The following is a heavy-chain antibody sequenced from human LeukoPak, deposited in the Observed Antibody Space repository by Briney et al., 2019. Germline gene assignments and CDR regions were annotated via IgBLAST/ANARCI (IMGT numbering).Heavy chain of an antibody. CDR1: GYTFTFYG. V-gene: IGHV1-18*04. CDR3: ARDLEGDYYGSGRKGVDY. Sequence: ASVKVSCKASGYTFTFYGISWVRQAPGQGLEWMGWISAYSCNTNYAQKLQHRVTMTTDTSTTTVYMELRSLRSDDTAVYYCARDLEGDYYGSGRKGVDYWGQGTLVTVSS. J-gene: IGHJ4*02. D-gene: IGHD3-10*01. CDR2: ISAYSCNT.